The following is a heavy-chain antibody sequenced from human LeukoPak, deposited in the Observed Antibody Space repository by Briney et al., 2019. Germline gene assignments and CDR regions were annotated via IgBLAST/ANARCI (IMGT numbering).Heavy chain of an antibody. J-gene: IGHJ5*02. CDR3: ARAGPSYNWFDP. CDR2: ISSSSSYI. D-gene: IGHD3-16*02. Sequence: GGSLRLSCAASGFTFSSYNMKWVRQAPGKGLEWVSSISSSSSYIYYADSVKGRFTISRDNAKNSLYLQMNSLRAEDPAVYSCARAGPSYNWFDPWGQGTLVTVSS. V-gene: IGHV3-21*01. CDR1: GFTFSSYN.